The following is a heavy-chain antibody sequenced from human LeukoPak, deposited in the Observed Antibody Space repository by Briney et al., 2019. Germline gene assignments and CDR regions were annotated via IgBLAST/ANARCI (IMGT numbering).Heavy chain of an antibody. CDR3: ARLGKTYYMDV. D-gene: IGHD1/OR15-1a*01. CDR1: GGSISSSDYY. Sequence: PSETLSLTCTVSGGSISSSDYYWGWIRQPPGERLEWIGTIYYNGNTYYNPSLKTRVTTSVDTSKDQFSLSLRSSTAADTAVYFCARLGKTYYMDVWGTGTTVTVSS. V-gene: IGHV4-39*07. J-gene: IGHJ6*03. CDR2: IYYNGNT.